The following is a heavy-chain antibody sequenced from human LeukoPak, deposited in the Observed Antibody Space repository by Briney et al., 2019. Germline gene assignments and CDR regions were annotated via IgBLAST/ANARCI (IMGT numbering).Heavy chain of an antibody. J-gene: IGHJ6*03. CDR1: GFTFSNYI. CDR3: ARAALTTAHYYYYYMDV. V-gene: IGHV3-21*01. D-gene: IGHD4-17*01. CDR2: ISSSSSYI. Sequence: GVSLRLSCAASGFTFSNYIMNWVRQAPGKGLEWVSSISSSSSYIYYADSVKGRFTISRDNAKNSLYLQMNSLRAEDTAVYYCARAALTTAHYYYYYMDVWGKGTTVTISS.